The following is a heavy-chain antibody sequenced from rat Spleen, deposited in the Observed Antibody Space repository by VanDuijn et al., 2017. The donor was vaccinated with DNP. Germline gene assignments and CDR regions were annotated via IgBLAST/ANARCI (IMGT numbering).Heavy chain of an antibody. CDR1: GFTFSSYW. D-gene: IGHD4-3*01. V-gene: IGHV5-58*01. CDR2: IATSGGST. CDR3: ATQVHNSGSS. Sequence: EVQLVETGGGLVQPGRSLKLSCVASGFTFSSYWMYWIRQVPGKGLEWVASIATSGGSTYYPDSVKGRFTISRDDAKNTLYLQMNSLRSEDTATYYCATQVHNSGSSWGQGVMVTVSS. J-gene: IGHJ2*01.